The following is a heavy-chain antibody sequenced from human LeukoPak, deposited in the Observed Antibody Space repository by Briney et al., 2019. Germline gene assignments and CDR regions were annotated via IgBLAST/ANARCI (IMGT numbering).Heavy chain of an antibody. CDR3: ARDRYRTLYYFDY. CDR1: GGSISTYY. Sequence: SETLSLTCTVSGGSISTYYWSWIRQPAGKGLEWIGRIYSTGSTNYNPSLKSRVTMSVDTPKNQFSLKLSSVTAADTAVYCCARDRYRTLYYFDYWGQGTLVTVSS. J-gene: IGHJ4*02. CDR2: IYSTGST. V-gene: IGHV4-4*07. D-gene: IGHD1-14*01.